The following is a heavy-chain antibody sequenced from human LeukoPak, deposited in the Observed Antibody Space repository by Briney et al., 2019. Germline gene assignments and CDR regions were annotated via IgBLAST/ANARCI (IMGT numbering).Heavy chain of an antibody. Sequence: GGSLRLSCVASGFTFNTYSMNWVRQTPGRGLEWVSYISTTSATIYYADSVKGRFTISRDNVKNSLYLQMNSLRAEDTALYHCARGGYSPDYWGQGTLVTVSS. J-gene: IGHJ4*02. D-gene: IGHD3-22*01. CDR3: ARGGYSPDY. CDR2: ISTTSATI. CDR1: GFTFNTYS. V-gene: IGHV3-48*01.